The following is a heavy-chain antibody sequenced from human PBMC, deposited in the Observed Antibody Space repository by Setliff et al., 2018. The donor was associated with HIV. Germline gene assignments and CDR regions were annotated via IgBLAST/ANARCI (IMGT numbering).Heavy chain of an antibody. CDR2: IYHSGGT. V-gene: IGHV4-38-2*02. CDR1: GGSISSGYY. J-gene: IGHJ4*02. CDR3: ARVPLSSPSRPGGYFDY. D-gene: IGHD3-16*01. Sequence: SETLSLTCTVSGGSISSGYYWGWIRQPPGRGLEWIGNIYHSGGTHYNPSLRSRVTISVDTSKNHFSLKLSSVTAADTAVYYCARVPLSSPSRPGGYFDYWGQGTLVTVSS.